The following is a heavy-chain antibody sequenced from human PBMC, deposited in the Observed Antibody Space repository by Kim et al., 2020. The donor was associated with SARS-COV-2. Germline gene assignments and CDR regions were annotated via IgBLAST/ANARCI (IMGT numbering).Heavy chain of an antibody. Sequence: GGSLRLSCAASGFTFSNAWMSWVSQAPGKGLEWVGRIKSKTDGGTTDYAAPVKGRFTISRDDSKNTLYLQMNSLKTEDTAVYYCTTADDLYYYDSSGIDHWGQGTLVTVSS. CDR3: TTADDLYYYDSSGIDH. D-gene: IGHD3-22*01. J-gene: IGHJ4*02. CDR1: GFTFSNAW. CDR2: IKSKTDGGTT. V-gene: IGHV3-15*01.